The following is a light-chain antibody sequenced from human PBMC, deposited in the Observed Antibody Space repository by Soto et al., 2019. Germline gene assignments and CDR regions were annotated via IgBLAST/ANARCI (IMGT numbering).Light chain of an antibody. J-gene: IGKJ2*01. V-gene: IGKV3-20*01. CDR3: HQHGSSPFT. CDR1: QSVSGSK. CDR2: GGS. Sequence: EIVLTQSPGPLSLSPGNRATLSCRASQSVSGSKLAWYQQRPGQAPRLLIYGGSNMATDIPARFSGSGSGTEYNLTISRLEPEDFALYYCHQHGSSPFTFGQGTRLEIK.